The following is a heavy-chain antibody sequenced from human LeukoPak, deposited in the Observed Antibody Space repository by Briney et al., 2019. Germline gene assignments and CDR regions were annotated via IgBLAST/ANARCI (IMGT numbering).Heavy chain of an antibody. D-gene: IGHD3-10*01. CDR2: IYSGGST. CDR3: ARARESTDYFDY. CDR1: GFTVSSNY. Sequence: GGSLRLSCAASGFTVSSNYMSWVRQAPGKGLEWVSVIYSGGSTYYADSVKGRFNISRDNSKNTLYLQMNSLRAEDTAVYYCARARESTDYFDYWGQGTLVTVSS. J-gene: IGHJ4*02. V-gene: IGHV3-66*01.